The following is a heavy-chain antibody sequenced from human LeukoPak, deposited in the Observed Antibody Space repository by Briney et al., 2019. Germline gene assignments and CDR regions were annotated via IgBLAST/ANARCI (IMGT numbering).Heavy chain of an antibody. CDR2: ISGSGGNT. CDR1: GFTFSSYW. CDR3: AKKYNTGLDP. V-gene: IGHV3-23*01. Sequence: PGGSLRLSCAASGFTFSSYWMSWVRQAPGKGLEWVSVISGSGGNTYYADSVKGRFTISRDNSKNTLYLQMNSLRAEDTAVYYCAKKYNTGLDPWGQGTLVTVSS. D-gene: IGHD1-14*01. J-gene: IGHJ5*02.